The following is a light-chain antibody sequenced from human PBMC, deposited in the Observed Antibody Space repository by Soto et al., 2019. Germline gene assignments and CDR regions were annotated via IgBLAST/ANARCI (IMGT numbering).Light chain of an antibody. CDR2: DGS. CDR1: QSVRSSY. Sequence: EIVLTQSPATLSLSPGDRATLSCGASQSVRSSYVAWYQQKAGLAPRLLIYDGSSRASGIPDRFSGSGSGTGFTLTIGRLEPEDFAVYDCQQYDNSAPLSFGGGTKVEMK. CDR3: QQYDNSAPLS. V-gene: IGKV3D-20*01. J-gene: IGKJ4*01.